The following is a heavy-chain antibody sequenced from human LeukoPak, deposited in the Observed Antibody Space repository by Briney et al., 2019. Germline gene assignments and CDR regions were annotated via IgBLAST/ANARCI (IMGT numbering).Heavy chain of an antibody. J-gene: IGHJ4*02. Sequence: GGSLRLSCAASGFTFDDYAMHWVRQAPGKGLEWVSGISWNSGSIGYADSVKGRFTISRDNAKNSLYLQMNSLRAEDTALYYCAKEGVAATYNYWGRGTLVTVSS. CDR3: AKEGVAATYNY. CDR2: ISWNSGSI. V-gene: IGHV3-9*01. D-gene: IGHD2-15*01. CDR1: GFTFDDYA.